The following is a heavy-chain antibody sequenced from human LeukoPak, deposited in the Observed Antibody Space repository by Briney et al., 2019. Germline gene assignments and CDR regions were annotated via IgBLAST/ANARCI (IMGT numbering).Heavy chain of an antibody. J-gene: IGHJ6*02. CDR2: INSDGSST. CDR1: GFTFSSYW. CDR3: ARGLPNYYGMDV. V-gene: IGHV3-74*01. Sequence: GSLRLSCAASGFTFSSYWMHWVRQAPGRGLVWVSRINSDGSSTSYADSVKGRFTISRDNAKNTLYLQMNSLRTEDTAVYYCARGLPNYYGMDVWGQGTTVTVSS.